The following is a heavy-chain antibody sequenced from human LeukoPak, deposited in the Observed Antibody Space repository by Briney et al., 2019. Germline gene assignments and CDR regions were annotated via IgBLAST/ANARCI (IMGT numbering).Heavy chain of an antibody. J-gene: IGHJ5*02. D-gene: IGHD2-15*01. CDR3: AKDFARGDCSGGGGYPLDP. V-gene: IGHV3-23*01. Sequence: GGSLRLSCTASGFTFNNYAMSWVRQASGKGLEWVSTISGSGINTYYADSVKGRFTISRDNSKNTLYLQMNSLRADDTAVYYCAKDFARGDCSGGGGYPLDPWGQGTLVTVSS. CDR1: GFTFNNYA. CDR2: ISGSGINT.